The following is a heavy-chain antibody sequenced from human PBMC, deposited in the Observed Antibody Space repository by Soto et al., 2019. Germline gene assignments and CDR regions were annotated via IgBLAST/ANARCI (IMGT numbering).Heavy chain of an antibody. V-gene: IGHV3-11*01. CDR3: AEMNSENYYDPVFT. Sequence: QVQLVESGGGLVQTSGSLRIACVASGFTFSDYYMSWVRQAPGKGLEWVSYISSTGNTIYYADSVKDRFTISRDNAKKSVYLQMNNPRAEDTALYFCAEMNSENYYDPVFTWGQRTLVTVSS. D-gene: IGHD1-26*01. CDR1: GFTFSDYY. J-gene: IGHJ4*02. CDR2: ISSTGNTI.